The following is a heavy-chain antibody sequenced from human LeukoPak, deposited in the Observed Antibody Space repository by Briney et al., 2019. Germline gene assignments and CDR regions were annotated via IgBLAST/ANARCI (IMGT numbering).Heavy chain of an antibody. CDR1: GFTFSSYA. D-gene: IGHD2-2*02. Sequence: PGGSLRLSCAASGFTFSSYAMHWVRQAPGKGLEWVAVISYDGSNKYYADSVKGRFTISRDNSKNTLYLQMNSLRAEDTAVYYCARYECSSTSCYIAYWGQGTLVTVSS. V-gene: IGHV3-30*04. J-gene: IGHJ4*02. CDR3: ARYECSSTSCYIAY. CDR2: ISYDGSNK.